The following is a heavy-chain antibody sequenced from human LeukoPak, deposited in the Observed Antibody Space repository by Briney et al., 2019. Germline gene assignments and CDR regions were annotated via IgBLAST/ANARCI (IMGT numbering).Heavy chain of an antibody. CDR2: INHSGST. Sequence: SETLSLTCAVYGGSFSGYYWSWLRQPPGKGLEWIGEINHSGSTNYNPSLKSRVTISVDTSKNQFSLKLSSVTAADTAVYYCARGVKGPGYCSSTSCLEGFDYWGQGTLVPVSS. J-gene: IGHJ4*02. CDR3: ARGVKGPGYCSSTSCLEGFDY. CDR1: GGSFSGYY. D-gene: IGHD2-2*01. V-gene: IGHV4-34*01.